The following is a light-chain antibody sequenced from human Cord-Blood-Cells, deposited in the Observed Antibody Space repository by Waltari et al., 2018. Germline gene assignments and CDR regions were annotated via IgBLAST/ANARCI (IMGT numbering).Light chain of an antibody. Sequence: SYELTQPPSVSVSPGQTASITCSGDKLGDKYACWYQQKPGQSPVLVIYQDSTRPSGIPERFSGSNSGNTATLTISGTQAMDEADYYCQAWDSSTYVFGTRTKVTVL. V-gene: IGLV3-1*01. J-gene: IGLJ1*01. CDR3: QAWDSSTYV. CDR2: QDS. CDR1: KLGDKY.